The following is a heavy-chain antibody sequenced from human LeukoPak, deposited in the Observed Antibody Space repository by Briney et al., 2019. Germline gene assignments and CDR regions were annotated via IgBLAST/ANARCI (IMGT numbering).Heavy chain of an antibody. CDR1: GFTFSSYG. V-gene: IGHV3-33*03. Sequence: GGSLRLSCAASGFTFSSYGMHWVRQAPGKGLEWVAVIWYDGSSKYYADSVKGRFTISRDNSKNTLYLQMNSLRAEDAATYYCAKEVKWQQLTMDVWGKGTTVTVSS. CDR2: IWYDGSSK. CDR3: AKEVKWQQLTMDV. D-gene: IGHD6-13*01. J-gene: IGHJ6*04.